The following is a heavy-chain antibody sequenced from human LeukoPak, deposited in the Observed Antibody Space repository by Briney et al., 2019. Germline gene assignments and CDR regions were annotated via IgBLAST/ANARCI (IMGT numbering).Heavy chain of an antibody. CDR2: INPNSGGT. D-gene: IGHD6-6*01. CDR1: GYTFPGYY. V-gene: IGHV1-2*02. J-gene: IGHJ6*03. Sequence: GASVKVSCQACGYTFPGYYMHWVRQAPGRGLEWMGWINPNSGGTNYAQKFQGRVTKTRDTSISTAYMELSRLRSDDTAVYYCASPSIAASVYYYYYMDVWGKGTTVTVSS. CDR3: ASPSIAASVYYYYYMDV.